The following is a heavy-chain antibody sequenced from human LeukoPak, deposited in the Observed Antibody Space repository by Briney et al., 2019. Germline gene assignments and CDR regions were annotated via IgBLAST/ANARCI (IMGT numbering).Heavy chain of an antibody. J-gene: IGHJ4*02. CDR3: ARGPVDYYGSGSLDY. CDR1: GGSFSGYY. CDR2: INHSGST. D-gene: IGHD3-10*01. V-gene: IGHV4-34*01. Sequence: PSETLSLTRAVYGGSFSGYYWSWIRQPPGKGLEWIGEINHSGSTNYNPSLKSRVTISVDTSKNQFSLKLSSVTAADTAVYYCARGPVDYYGSGSLDYWGQGTLVTVSS.